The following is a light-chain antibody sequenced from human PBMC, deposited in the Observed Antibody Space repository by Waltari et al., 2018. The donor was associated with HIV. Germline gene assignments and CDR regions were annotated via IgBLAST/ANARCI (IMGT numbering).Light chain of an antibody. CDR3: QQFNSYPLT. J-gene: IGKJ4*01. CDR1: QGISRY. CDR2: TAS. V-gene: IGKV1-9*01. Sequence: LSVSVGDRVTITCRASQGISRYLAWYQQRAGKAPKVLIYTASTLQSGVPSRFSGSGSGTEFTLTISSLQPEDVATYYCQQFNSYPLTFGGGTKVEIK.